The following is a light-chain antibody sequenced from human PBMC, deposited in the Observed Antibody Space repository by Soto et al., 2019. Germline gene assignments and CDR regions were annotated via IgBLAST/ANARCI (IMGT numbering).Light chain of an antibody. CDR3: QKYNSAPYT. CDR1: PGVSNY. J-gene: IGKJ3*01. Sequence: DNQMTQSPSSLSASVGDRVTITCRASPGVSNYLAWYQQQPGKTPKLLIHGASTLESGVPSRFSGSGSGTDFTLTISSLQPEDVATYYCQKYNSAPYTFGPGTRVDIK. CDR2: GAS. V-gene: IGKV1-27*01.